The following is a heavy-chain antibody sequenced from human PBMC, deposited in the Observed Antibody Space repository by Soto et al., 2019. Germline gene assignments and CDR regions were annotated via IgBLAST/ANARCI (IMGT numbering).Heavy chain of an antibody. CDR1: GGSVSSVADF. Sequence: SLALTCTFCGGSVSSVADFGSWIRQPPGKGLEWTGLVTCSGYTFSNPSLKSPVRISVDTSQHQIYLELTSAPAAYTAVYYCARDLAYCATGSWYAKWGSWARGTLVTVSS. CDR2: VTCSGYT. CDR3: ARDLAYCATGSWYAKWGS. D-gene: IGHD2-8*01. V-gene: IGHV4-30-4*01. J-gene: IGHJ5*02.